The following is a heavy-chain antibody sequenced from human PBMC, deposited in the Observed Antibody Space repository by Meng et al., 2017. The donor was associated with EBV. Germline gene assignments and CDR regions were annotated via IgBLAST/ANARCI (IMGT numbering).Heavy chain of an antibody. CDR1: GGTFRSDA. CDR3: ASESGRGFTPDY. V-gene: IGHV1-69*01. CDR2: LIPMSDAP. D-gene: IGHD3-10*01. J-gene: IGHJ4*02. Sequence: QAQLVQSGAEVKKPGSSVKVSCKTPGGTFRSDAISWVRQAPGQGLEWMGGLIPMSDAPHYAQKFQGRVTITADESTSTHYMDLSGLRSEDTAVYYCASESGRGFTPDYWGQGTLVTVSS.